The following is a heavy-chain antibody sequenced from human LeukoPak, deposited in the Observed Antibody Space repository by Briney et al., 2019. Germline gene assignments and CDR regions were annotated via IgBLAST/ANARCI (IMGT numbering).Heavy chain of an antibody. CDR3: AKNTMILLGPLDY. CDR2: ISGSGGTT. Sequence: PGGSLRLSCAASGFTFSSYAMTWVRQAPGKGLEWVSSISGSGGTTYYVDSVEGRFTISRDHSKNTLYLQLNSLRAEDTALYYCAKNTMILLGPLDYWGQGTLVTVSS. V-gene: IGHV3-23*01. CDR1: GFTFSSYA. D-gene: IGHD3-22*01. J-gene: IGHJ4*02.